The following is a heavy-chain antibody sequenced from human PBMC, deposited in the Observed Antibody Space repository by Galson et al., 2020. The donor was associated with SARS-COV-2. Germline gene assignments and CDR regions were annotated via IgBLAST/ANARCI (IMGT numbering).Heavy chain of an antibody. Sequence: SETLSLTCTVSGGSISGSSHYWAWIRQPPGKGLEWIGSIFYTGSAFYNPSLKSRVTILVDTSKNQFSLKLSSVTAADTAVYFCARGITRFDYWGQGALVTVSS. CDR1: GGSISGSSHY. V-gene: IGHV4-39*07. CDR2: IFYTGSA. CDR3: ARGITRFDY. D-gene: IGHD1-20*01. J-gene: IGHJ4*02.